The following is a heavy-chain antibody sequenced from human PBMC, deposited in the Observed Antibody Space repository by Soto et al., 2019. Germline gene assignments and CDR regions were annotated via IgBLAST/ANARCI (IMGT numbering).Heavy chain of an antibody. J-gene: IGHJ6*03. CDR3: ARDVRGAYGSGGLYMDV. CDR2: IWYDGSNK. V-gene: IGHV3-33*01. Sequence: QVQLVESGGGVVQPGRSLRLSCAASGFTFSSYGMHWVRQAPGKGLEWVAVIWYDGSNKYYADSVKGRFTISRDNSKNTLYLQMNSLRAKDTAVYYCARDVRGAYGSGGLYMDVWGKGTTVTVSS. CDR1: GFTFSSYG. D-gene: IGHD3-10*01.